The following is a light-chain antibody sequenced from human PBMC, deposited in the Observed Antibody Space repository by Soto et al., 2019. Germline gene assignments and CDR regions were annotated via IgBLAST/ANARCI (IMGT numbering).Light chain of an antibody. V-gene: IGLV2-14*01. CDR2: DVS. J-gene: IGLJ3*02. CDR1: SSDVGGYNY. Sequence: QSVLTQPASVSGSPGQSITISCTGTSSDVGGYNYVSWYQQHPGKAPKLMIYDVSNRPSGVSNRFSGSKSGNTASLTISGLQAEDEAYYYCSSYTSSSTLFGVFGGGTKVTVL. CDR3: SSYTSSSTLFGV.